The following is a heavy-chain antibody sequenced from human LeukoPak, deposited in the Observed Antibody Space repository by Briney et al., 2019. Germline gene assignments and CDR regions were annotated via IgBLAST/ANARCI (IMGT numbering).Heavy chain of an antibody. V-gene: IGHV3-21*01. CDR3: AREGLTYYYGSGNSNYFDY. D-gene: IGHD3-10*01. Sequence: GGSLRLSCAASGFTFSSYSMNWVRQAPGKGLEWVSSISSSSSYIYYADSVKGRFTISRDNAKNSLYLQMNSLRAEDTAVYYCAREGLTYYYGSGNSNYFDYWGQGTLVTVSS. CDR2: ISSSSSYI. J-gene: IGHJ4*02. CDR1: GFTFSSYS.